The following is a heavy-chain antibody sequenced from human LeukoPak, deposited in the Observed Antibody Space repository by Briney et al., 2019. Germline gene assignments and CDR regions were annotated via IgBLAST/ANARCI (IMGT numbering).Heavy chain of an antibody. D-gene: IGHD2-8*01. J-gene: IGHJ3*02. CDR3: ARAGRLGYCTNGVCRGTFDI. CDR2: IYYSGST. Sequence: SETLSLTHTVSGGSISSYYWSWIQQPPPKGLAWMGYIYYSGSTHYNPPLTRRVTISVDSSKNQFSLKLSSVTAADTAVYYCARAGRLGYCTNGVCRGTFDIWGQGTMVTVSS. V-gene: IGHV4-59*01. CDR1: GGSISSYY.